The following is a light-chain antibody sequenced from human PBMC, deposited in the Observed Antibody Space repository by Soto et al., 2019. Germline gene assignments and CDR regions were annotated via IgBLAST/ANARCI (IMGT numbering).Light chain of an antibody. Sequence: QSALTQPPSASGSPGQSVTISCTGTSSDFGGYDYVSWYQQHPGKAPKLIIYEVNKRPSGVPDRFSGSKSGNTASLTVSGLQAEDEADYYCSSYAGSNNLVFAGGTKVTVL. CDR2: EVN. V-gene: IGLV2-8*01. CDR1: SSDFGGYDY. J-gene: IGLJ3*02. CDR3: SSYAGSNNLV.